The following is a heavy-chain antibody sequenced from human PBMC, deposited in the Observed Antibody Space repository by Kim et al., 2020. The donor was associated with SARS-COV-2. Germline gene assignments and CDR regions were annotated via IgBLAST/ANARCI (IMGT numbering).Heavy chain of an antibody. CDR1: GYSISSGYY. CDR2: IYHSGNT. J-gene: IGHJ1*01. CDR3: ARVYGDNAYLQQ. V-gene: IGHV4-38-2*02. D-gene: IGHD4-17*01. Sequence: SETLSPTCTVSGYSISSGYYWGWFRQHPGKGLEWIGSIYHSGNTYYNPSLKSRVTISVDTSKNQFFLNLRSMTAADTAAYYCARVYGDNAYLQQWGQGT.